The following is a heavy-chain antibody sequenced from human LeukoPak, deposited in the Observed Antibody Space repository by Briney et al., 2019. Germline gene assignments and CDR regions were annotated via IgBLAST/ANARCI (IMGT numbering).Heavy chain of an antibody. CDR3: ARGYSSSWFLLNWFDP. CDR1: GGSISSYY. Sequence: SETLSLTCTVSGGSISSYYWSWIRQPPGKGLEWIGYIYYSGSPYYNPSLRSRVTISVDTSKNQFSLKLSSVTAADTAVYYCARGYSSSWFLLNWFDPWGQGTLVTVSS. V-gene: IGHV4-59*01. J-gene: IGHJ5*02. D-gene: IGHD6-13*01. CDR2: IYYSGSP.